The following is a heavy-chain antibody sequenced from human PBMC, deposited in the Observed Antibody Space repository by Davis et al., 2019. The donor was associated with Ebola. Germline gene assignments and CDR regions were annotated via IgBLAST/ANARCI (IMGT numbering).Heavy chain of an antibody. Sequence: PGGSLRLSCAASAFTFSSYSMNWVRQAPGKGLEWVSYISSSSSTIYYADSVKGRFTISRDNAKNSLYLQMNSLRDEDTAVYYCARSWLSPYYYYGMDVWGKGTTVTVSS. V-gene: IGHV3-48*02. J-gene: IGHJ6*04. D-gene: IGHD3-9*01. CDR3: ARSWLSPYYYYGMDV. CDR1: AFTFSSYS. CDR2: ISSSSSTI.